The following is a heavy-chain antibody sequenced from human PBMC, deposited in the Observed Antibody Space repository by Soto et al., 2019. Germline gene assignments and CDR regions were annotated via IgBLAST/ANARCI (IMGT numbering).Heavy chain of an antibody. CDR3: ARSDFWSGYYTDY. V-gene: IGHV4-30-4*08. CDR1: GGSISSGDYH. D-gene: IGHD3-3*01. CDR2: VYYTGNT. Sequence: QVQLQESGPGLVKPSQTLSLTCTVSGGSISSGDYHWSWIRQPTGKGLEWIGFVYYTGNTYYNPSLKSRVTISVDTSKNQFSLKLSSVTAADTAVYYCARSDFWSGYYTDYWGQGTLVTVSS. J-gene: IGHJ4*02.